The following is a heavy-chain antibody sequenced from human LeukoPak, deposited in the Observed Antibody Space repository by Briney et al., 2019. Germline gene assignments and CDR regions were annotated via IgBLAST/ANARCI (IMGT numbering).Heavy chain of an antibody. J-gene: IGHJ4*02. CDR3: ARVLRDSGSRYFDY. CDR2: IKQDGSEK. D-gene: IGHD1-26*01. V-gene: IGHV3-7*03. Sequence: GGSLRLSCAASGFTFSSYWMSWVRQAPGKGLEWVANIKQDGSEKYYVDSVKGRFTISRDNAKNSLYLQMNSLRAEDTAVYYCARVLRDSGSRYFDYWGQGTLVTVSS. CDR1: GFTFSSYW.